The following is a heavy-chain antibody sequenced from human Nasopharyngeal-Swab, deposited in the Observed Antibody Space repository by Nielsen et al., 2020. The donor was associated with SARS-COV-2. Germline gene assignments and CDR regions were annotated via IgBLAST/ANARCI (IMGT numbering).Heavy chain of an antibody. CDR2: ISPNVNTI. J-gene: IGHJ6*02. V-gene: IGHV3-48*02. CDR1: GFMFITYS. CDR3: ARDSRLWSGSYNPFYYGMDV. D-gene: IGHD3-3*01. Sequence: GGSLRLSCAASGFMFITYSMNWVRQAPGKGLEWVSYISPNVNTILYADSVQGRFTISSDNAKNSLYLQMNSLRDEDTAVYFCARDSRLWSGSYNPFYYGMDVWGQGTTVTVSS.